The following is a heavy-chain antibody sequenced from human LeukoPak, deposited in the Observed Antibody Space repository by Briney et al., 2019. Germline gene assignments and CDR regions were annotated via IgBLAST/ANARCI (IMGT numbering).Heavy chain of an antibody. CDR3: ARLAPDYADYWFDP. Sequence: KRGESLKISCQTSGYDFSTKWIGWVRQMPGKGLEWMGIIYPTDSITRYSPSFQGHVSISVDTSINTAYLRWASLRPSDTAMYFCARLAPDYADYWFDPWGQGTLVTVSS. CDR1: GYDFSTKW. D-gene: IGHD4-17*01. V-gene: IGHV5-51*01. CDR2: IYPTDSIT. J-gene: IGHJ5*02.